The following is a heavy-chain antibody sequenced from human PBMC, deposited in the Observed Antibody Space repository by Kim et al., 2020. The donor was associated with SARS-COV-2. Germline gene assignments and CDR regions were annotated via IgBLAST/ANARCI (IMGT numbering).Heavy chain of an antibody. CDR2: IRSKAYGGTT. CDR1: GFTFGDYA. CDR3: TRAQASYYDILTGYYTVDY. Sequence: GSLRLSCTASGFTFGDYAMSWVRQAPGKGLEWVGFIRSKAYGGTTEYAASVKGRFTISRDDSKSIAYLQMNSLKTEDTAVYYCTRAQASYYDILTGYYTVDYWGQGTLVTVSS. J-gene: IGHJ4*02. V-gene: IGHV3-49*04. D-gene: IGHD3-9*01.